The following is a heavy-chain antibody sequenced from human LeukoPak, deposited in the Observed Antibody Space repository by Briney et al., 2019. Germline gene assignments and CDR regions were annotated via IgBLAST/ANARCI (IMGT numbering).Heavy chain of an antibody. CDR2: IYYSGST. CDR1: GGSISSYY. Sequence: PSETLSLTCTVSGGSISSYYWSWIRQPPGKGLEWIGYIYYSGSTNYNPSLKSRVTISVDTSKNQFSLKLSSVTAADTAVYYCARGSYYYGSGSTKTPDDAFDIWGQGTMVTVSS. V-gene: IGHV4-59*01. D-gene: IGHD3-10*01. J-gene: IGHJ3*02. CDR3: ARGSYYYGSGSTKTPDDAFDI.